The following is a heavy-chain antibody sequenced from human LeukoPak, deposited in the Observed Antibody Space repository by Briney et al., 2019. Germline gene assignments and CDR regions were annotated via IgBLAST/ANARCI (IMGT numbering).Heavy chain of an antibody. Sequence: GGSLRLSCAASGFTFSSYAMHWVRQAPGKGLEWVANIKQDGSEKYYLDSVKGRFTISRDNAKNSLYLQMNSLRAEDTAVYYCARAIVWFGSDYWGQGTLVTVSS. CDR1: GFTFSSYA. CDR2: IKQDGSEK. V-gene: IGHV3-7*01. CDR3: ARAIVWFGSDY. D-gene: IGHD3-10*01. J-gene: IGHJ4*02.